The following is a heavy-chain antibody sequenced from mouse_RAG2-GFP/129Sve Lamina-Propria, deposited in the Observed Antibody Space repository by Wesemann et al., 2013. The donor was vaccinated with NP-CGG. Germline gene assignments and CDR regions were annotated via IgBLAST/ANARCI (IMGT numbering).Heavy chain of an antibody. CDR3: AKRTGKGDYFDY. V-gene: IGHV2-9*01. J-gene: IGHJ2*01. D-gene: IGHD4-1*01. Sequence: GVIWGGGSTNYNSALMSRLSISKDNSKSQVFLKMNSLQTDDTAMYYCAKRTGKGDYFDYWGQGTTLTVSS. CDR2: IWGGGST.